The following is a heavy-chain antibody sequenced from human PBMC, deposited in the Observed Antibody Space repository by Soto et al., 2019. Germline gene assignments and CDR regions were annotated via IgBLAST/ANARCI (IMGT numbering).Heavy chain of an antibody. J-gene: IGHJ4*02. Sequence: QVQLVESGGGVVQPGRSLRLSCAASGFTFSSYGMHWVRQAPGKGLEWVAVISYDGSNKYYADSVKGRFTISRDNSKNTLYLQMNSLRAEDTAVYYCARDLRRYCSGGSCYCLDYWGQGTLVTVSS. CDR2: ISYDGSNK. V-gene: IGHV3-30*03. D-gene: IGHD2-15*01. CDR1: GFTFSSYG. CDR3: ARDLRRYCSGGSCYCLDY.